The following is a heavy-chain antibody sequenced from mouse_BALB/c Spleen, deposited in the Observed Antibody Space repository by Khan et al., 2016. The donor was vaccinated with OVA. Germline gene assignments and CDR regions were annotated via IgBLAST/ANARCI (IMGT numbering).Heavy chain of an antibody. CDR3: ARNYDGTRNAMDY. D-gene: IGHD1-1*01. V-gene: IGHV1S137*01. J-gene: IGHJ4*01. Sequence: QVQLQQSGAELVRPGVSVKISCKGSGYTFTDYAMHWVKQSHAKSLEWIGVISTYYDDASYNQKFKGKATMTVDKSSSTAYLELARLTSEDSAIYYCARNYDGTRNAMDYWGQGTSVTVSS. CDR1: GYTFTDYA. CDR2: ISTYYDDA.